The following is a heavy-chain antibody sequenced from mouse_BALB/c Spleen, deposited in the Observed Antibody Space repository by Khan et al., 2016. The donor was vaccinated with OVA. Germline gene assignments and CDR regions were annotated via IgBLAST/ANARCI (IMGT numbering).Heavy chain of an antibody. J-gene: IGHJ2*01. CDR1: GFNIKDTY. CDR3: ARWPRGY. Sequence: VQLQQSGAELVKPGASVKLSCTASGFNIKDTYMHWVKQRPEQGLEWIGRIDPANGNTEFDPKFQGKATITADTSSKTAYLQLSSLTSDDTAVYYCARWPRGYWGQGTTLTVSS. CDR2: IDPANGNT. V-gene: IGHV14-3*02.